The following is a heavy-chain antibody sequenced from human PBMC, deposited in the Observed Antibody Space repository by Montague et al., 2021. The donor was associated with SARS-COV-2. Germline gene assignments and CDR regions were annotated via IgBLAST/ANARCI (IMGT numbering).Heavy chain of an antibody. V-gene: IGHV4-34*01. CDR1: GGSLSGHS. Sequence: SETLSLTCAVYGGSLSGHSWSWVRQAPEKGLEWIGDIGHTGSFKYNPSLKSRVTMSIDAAKNQFSLRMTSVTAADTSRYYCARGGTERSTTFGVVFFHLLDSWGQGTLVTVSS. CDR3: ARGGTERSTTFGVVFFHLLDS. D-gene: IGHD3-3*01. J-gene: IGHJ4*02. CDR2: IGHTGSF.